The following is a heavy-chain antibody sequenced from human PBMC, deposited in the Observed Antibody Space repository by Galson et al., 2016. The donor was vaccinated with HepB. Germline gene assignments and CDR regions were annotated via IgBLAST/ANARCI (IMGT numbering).Heavy chain of an antibody. Sequence: ETLSLTCTVSGGSVTNAKSFWSWIRQPPGQGLGWIGYLYDSGRTNLNVSLRSRVTISIDTSKNQFSLRLTSVTAADTAVYYCARGVDTARAYYFDHWGQGRLVSVSS. CDR3: ARGVDTARAYYFDH. D-gene: IGHD5-18*01. J-gene: IGHJ4*02. V-gene: IGHV4-61*01. CDR1: GGSVTNAKSF. CDR2: LYDSGRT.